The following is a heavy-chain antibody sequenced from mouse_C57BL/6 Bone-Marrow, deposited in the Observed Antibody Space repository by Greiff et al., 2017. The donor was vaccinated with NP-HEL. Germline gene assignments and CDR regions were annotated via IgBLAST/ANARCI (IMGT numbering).Heavy chain of an antibody. CDR2: IDPSDSYS. CDR1: GYTFTSYW. J-gene: IGHJ3*01. Sequence: QVQLQQPGAELVMPGASVKLSCKASGYTFTSYWMHWVKQRPGQGLEWIGEIDPSDSYSNYNQKFKGKSTLTVDKSSSTAYMQLSSLASEDSAVYYCGREGYYYGFAYWGQGTLVTGSA. CDR3: GREGYYYGFAY. D-gene: IGHD1-1*01. V-gene: IGHV1-69*01.